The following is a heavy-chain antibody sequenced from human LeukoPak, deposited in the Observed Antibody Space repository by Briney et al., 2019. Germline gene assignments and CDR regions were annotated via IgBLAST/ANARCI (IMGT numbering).Heavy chain of an antibody. J-gene: IGHJ4*02. CDR1: AFTFRTYG. V-gene: IGHV3-30*18. CDR3: AKDRHPARTDGYYFDY. CDR2: ISYDANNK. Sequence: PGGSLRLSCEASAFTFRTYGTHGVRQAPGKGLEWVAVISYDANNKNYADSVKGRFTISRDNSKNTLYLQMNSLRAEDTAVYYCAKDRHPARTDGYYFDYWGQGTLVTVSS. D-gene: IGHD1-14*01.